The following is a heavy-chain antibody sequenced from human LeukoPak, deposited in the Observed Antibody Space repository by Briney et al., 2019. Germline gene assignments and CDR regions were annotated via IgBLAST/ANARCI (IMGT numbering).Heavy chain of an antibody. Sequence: GGSLRLSCATSGLAFSNFWMYWVRQAPGKGLEWVASIKPDGSEDFYADSVKGRSNISRDNAKNSLFLQMTNLKAEDTAVYYCAVDRRFKIFDYWGQGTLVTVSS. V-gene: IGHV3-7*01. CDR1: GLAFSNFW. CDR2: IKPDGSED. D-gene: IGHD5-24*01. J-gene: IGHJ4*02. CDR3: AVDRRFKIFDY.